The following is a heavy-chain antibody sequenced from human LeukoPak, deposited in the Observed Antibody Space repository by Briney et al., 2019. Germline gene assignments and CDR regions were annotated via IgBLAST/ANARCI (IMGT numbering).Heavy chain of an antibody. J-gene: IGHJ6*02. D-gene: IGHD3-10*01. Sequence: SQTLSLTCTVSGGSISSGGYYWSWIRQHPGKGLEWIGYIYYSGSTYYNPSLKSRVTISVDTSKNQLSLKLSSVTAADTAVYYCARESSDYYYGMDVWGQGTTVTVSS. CDR2: IYYSGST. CDR1: GGSISSGGYY. V-gene: IGHV4-31*03. CDR3: ARESSDYYYGMDV.